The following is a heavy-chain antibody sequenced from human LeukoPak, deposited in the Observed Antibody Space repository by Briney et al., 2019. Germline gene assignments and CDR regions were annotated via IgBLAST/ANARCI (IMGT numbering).Heavy chain of an antibody. D-gene: IGHD7-27*01. CDR3: ARGPRNWGFDY. V-gene: IGHV1-8*01. CDR2: MNPNSGNT. Sequence: ASVKVSCKASEYTFTTYDINWVRQASGQGLEWMGWMNPNSGNTGYAQKFQGRVTMTRHTSISTAYMELSSLRSEDTAVYYCARGPRNWGFDYRGPGTLVTVSS. CDR1: EYTFTTYD. J-gene: IGHJ4*02.